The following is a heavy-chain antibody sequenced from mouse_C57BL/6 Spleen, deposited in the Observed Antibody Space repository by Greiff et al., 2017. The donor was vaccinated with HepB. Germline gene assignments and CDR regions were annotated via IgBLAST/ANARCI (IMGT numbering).Heavy chain of an antibody. D-gene: IGHD2-4*01. V-gene: IGHV1-64*01. CDR3: AREGDYDGGFAY. Sequence: QVQLKQPGAELVKPGASVKLSCKASGYTFTSYWMHWVKQRPGQGLEWIGMIHPNSGSTNYNEKFKSKATLTVDKSSSTAYMQLSSLTSEDSAVYYCAREGDYDGGFAYWGQGTLVTVSA. CDR1: GYTFTSYW. J-gene: IGHJ3*01. CDR2: IHPNSGST.